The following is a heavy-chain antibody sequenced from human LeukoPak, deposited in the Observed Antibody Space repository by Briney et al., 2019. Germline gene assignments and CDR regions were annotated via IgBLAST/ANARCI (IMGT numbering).Heavy chain of an antibody. D-gene: IGHD6-19*01. CDR1: GGSISSFY. Sequence: SETLSLTCTVSGGSISSFYWSWIRQPAGRGLEWIGRIYTSGITNYNPSLKSRVTMSVDTSKNQFSLKLSSVTAADTAVYYCASIGWTDAFDIWGQGTMVTVSS. J-gene: IGHJ3*02. V-gene: IGHV4-4*07. CDR2: IYTSGIT. CDR3: ASIGWTDAFDI.